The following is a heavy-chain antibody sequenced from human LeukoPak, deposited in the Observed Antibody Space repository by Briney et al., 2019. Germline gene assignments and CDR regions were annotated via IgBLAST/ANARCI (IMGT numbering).Heavy chain of an antibody. D-gene: IGHD1-1*01. CDR1: GDIVSINSDA. CDR2: TYCRCKWYY. V-gene: IGHV6-1*01. CDR3: AREYVTTFDI. J-gene: IGHJ5*02. Sequence: SQTHSLTCALSGDIVSINSDACKSIRQSPSRGLGWSGRTYCRCKWYYDYAVCVKIRITINKDTSKKQFSLQMNTVTAEDTAVYYCAREYVTTFDIWGQGTMVTVSS.